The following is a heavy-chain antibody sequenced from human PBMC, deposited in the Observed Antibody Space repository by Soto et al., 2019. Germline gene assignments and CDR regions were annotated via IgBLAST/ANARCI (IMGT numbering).Heavy chain of an antibody. Sequence: TSETLSLTCAVSDYSLSSGYYWGWLRQPPGKGLEWIGSIYHTGSTYYNPSLKSRVTISVDTSKNQISLKLSSVTAADTAVYYCARDVDYDTNGYDYFDYWGQGTLVTVSS. J-gene: IGHJ4*02. CDR2: IYHTGST. D-gene: IGHD3-22*01. V-gene: IGHV4-38-2*02. CDR1: DYSLSSGYY. CDR3: ARDVDYDTNGYDYFDY.